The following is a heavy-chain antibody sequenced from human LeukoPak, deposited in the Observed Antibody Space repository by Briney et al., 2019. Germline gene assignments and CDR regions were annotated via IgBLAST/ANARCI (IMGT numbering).Heavy chain of an antibody. CDR2: ISYDGSNK. Sequence: GGSLRLSCAASGFTFSSYGMHWVRQAPGKGLEWVAVISYDGSNKYYADSVKGRFTISRDNSKNTLYLQMNSLRAEDTAVYYCAKTAPYDYVWGSYHQGDKLGDYWGQGTLVTVSS. V-gene: IGHV3-30*18. D-gene: IGHD3-16*01. J-gene: IGHJ4*02. CDR3: AKTAPYDYVWGSYHQGDKLGDY. CDR1: GFTFSSYG.